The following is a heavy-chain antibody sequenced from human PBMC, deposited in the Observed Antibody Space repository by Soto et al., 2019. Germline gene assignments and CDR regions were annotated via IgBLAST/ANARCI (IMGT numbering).Heavy chain of an antibody. CDR3: ARDRVTMVRGIISQYYFDY. CDR2: IYSDGSR. CDR1: GFTVSSNY. D-gene: IGHD3-10*01. J-gene: IGHJ4*02. Sequence: GGSLRLSCAASGFTVSSNYMSWVRPAPGKGLEWVSVIYSDGSRYYADSVKGRFTISRDNSKNTLYLQMNSLGVEDTAVYYCARDRVTMVRGIISQYYFDYWGQGTLVTVSS. V-gene: IGHV3-66*01.